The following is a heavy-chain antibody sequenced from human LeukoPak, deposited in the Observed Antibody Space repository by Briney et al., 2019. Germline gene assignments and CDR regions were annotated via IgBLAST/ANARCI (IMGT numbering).Heavy chain of an antibody. CDR2: ISGSGGST. D-gene: IGHD3-22*01. Sequence: PGGSLRLSCAASGFTFSSYAMSWVRQAPGKGLEWVSAISGSGGSTYYADSVKGRFTISRDNSKNTLYIQMNSLRAEDTAVYYCARAHRYYYDSSGYSLDPWGQGTLVTVSS. CDR1: GFTFSSYA. CDR3: ARAHRYYYDSSGYSLDP. V-gene: IGHV3-23*01. J-gene: IGHJ5*02.